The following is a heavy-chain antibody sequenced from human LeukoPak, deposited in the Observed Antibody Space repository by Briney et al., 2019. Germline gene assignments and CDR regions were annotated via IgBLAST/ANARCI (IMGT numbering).Heavy chain of an antibody. J-gene: IGHJ4*02. D-gene: IGHD2-2*01. V-gene: IGHV3-23*01. Sequence: PGGSRRLSCAAAGFTFSSDAMSWVRQAPGKGLEWVSAISGRVGSTYYADSVTGRVTISRANSKNTLYLQMNRLRAEDTAVYYCAKDLKGCSSTSCYSNYFDYWGQGTLVTVSS. CDR1: GFTFSSDA. CDR3: AKDLKGCSSTSCYSNYFDY. CDR2: ISGRVGST.